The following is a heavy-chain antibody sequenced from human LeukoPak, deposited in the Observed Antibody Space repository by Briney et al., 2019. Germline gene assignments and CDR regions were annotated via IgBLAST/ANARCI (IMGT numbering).Heavy chain of an antibody. J-gene: IGHJ4*02. V-gene: IGHV3-23*01. CDR1: GFTFSDFV. Sequence: GGSLRLSCAASGFTFSDFVMGWVRQAPGTGLEWVSGISTSGDTTEYADSVKGRFTISRDNSKNTVFLQMNSLRAEDTAIYYCAKVKGSSSRSVHYFDYWGQGTLVTVSS. CDR2: ISTSGDTT. D-gene: IGHD6-6*01. CDR3: AKVKGSSSRSVHYFDY.